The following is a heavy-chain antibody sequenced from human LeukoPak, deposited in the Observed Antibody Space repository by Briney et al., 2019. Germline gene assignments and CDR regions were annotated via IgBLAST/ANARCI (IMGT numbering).Heavy chain of an antibody. CDR2: INHSGST. CDR1: GGSFSGYY. J-gene: IGHJ6*03. D-gene: IGHD6-13*01. CDR3: ARGQSRRLAAAGSRSLHYYYMDV. Sequence: PSETLSLTXAVYGGSFSGYYWSWIRQPPGKGLEWVGEINHSGSTNYNPSLKSRVTISVDTSKNQFSLKLSSVTAADTAVYYCARGQSRRLAAAGSRSLHYYYMDVWGKGTTVTVSS. V-gene: IGHV4-34*01.